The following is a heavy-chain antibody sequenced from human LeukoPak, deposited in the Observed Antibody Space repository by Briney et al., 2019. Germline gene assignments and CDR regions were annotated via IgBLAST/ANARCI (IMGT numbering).Heavy chain of an antibody. D-gene: IGHD6-19*01. CDR1: GGSVSSGSYY. Sequence: ASETLSLTCPVSGGSVSSGSYYWSWIRQPPGKGLEWIGYIYYSGSTNYNPSLKSRVTISVDTSKNQFSLKLSSVTAADTAVYYCASSQWLAYYFDYWGQGTLVTVSS. V-gene: IGHV4-61*01. CDR3: ASSQWLAYYFDY. J-gene: IGHJ4*02. CDR2: IYYSGST.